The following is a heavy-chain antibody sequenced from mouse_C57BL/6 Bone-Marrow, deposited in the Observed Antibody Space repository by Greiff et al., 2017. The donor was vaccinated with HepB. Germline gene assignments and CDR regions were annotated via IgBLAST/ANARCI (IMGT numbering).Heavy chain of an antibody. CDR2: IYPGNSDT. J-gene: IGHJ3*01. CDR3: TIHYGSSYVWFAY. D-gene: IGHD1-1*01. V-gene: IGHV1-5*01. Sequence: QLVESGTVLARPGASVKMSCKTSCYTFTSYWMHWVKQRPGQGLEWIGAIYPGNSDTSNNQKFKGKAKLTTVTSASPAYVELRSLTNEGSAVYYCTIHYGSSYVWFAYWGQGTLVTVSA. CDR1: CYTFTSYW.